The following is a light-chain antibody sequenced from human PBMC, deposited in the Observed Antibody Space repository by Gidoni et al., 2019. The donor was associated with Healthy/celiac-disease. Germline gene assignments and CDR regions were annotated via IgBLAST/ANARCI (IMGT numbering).Light chain of an antibody. V-gene: IGLV1-44*01. CDR2: SNN. CDR1: RSNTGSNT. Sequence: QSVRTQPPSASGTPGRRVTISCSGSRSNTGSNTVTWYQQLPGTAPKLLIYSNNQRPSGVPDRFSGSKSGTSASLAISGLQSEDEADYYCAAWDDSLNARVFGGGTKLTVL. CDR3: AAWDDSLNARV. J-gene: IGLJ3*02.